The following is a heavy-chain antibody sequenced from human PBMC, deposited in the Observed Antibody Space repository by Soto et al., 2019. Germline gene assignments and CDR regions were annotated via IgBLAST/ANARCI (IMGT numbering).Heavy chain of an antibody. Sequence: GASVKVSCKASGYTFTSYDINWVRQATGQGLEWMGWMNPNSGNTGYAQKFQGRVTMTRNTSISTAYMELSSLRSEDTAVYYCARGRGGPREKKSNFDYWGQGTLVTVSS. V-gene: IGHV1-8*01. CDR2: MNPNSGNT. J-gene: IGHJ4*02. CDR1: GYTFTSYD. CDR3: ARGRGGPREKKSNFDY. D-gene: IGHD3-10*01.